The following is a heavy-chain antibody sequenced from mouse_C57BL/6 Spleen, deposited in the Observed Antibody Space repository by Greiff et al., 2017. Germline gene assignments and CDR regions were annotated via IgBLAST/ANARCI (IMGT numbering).Heavy chain of an antibody. J-gene: IGHJ4*01. CDR1: GYTFTSYG. Sequence: VQLQQSGAELARPGASVKLSCKASGYTFTSYGISWVKQRTGQGLEWIGEIYPRSGNTYYNEKFKGKATLTADKSSSTAYMELRSLTSEDSAVYFCAREGAMVTTGYYAMDYWGQGTSVTVSS. CDR3: AREGAMVTTGYYAMDY. V-gene: IGHV1-81*01. D-gene: IGHD2-2*01. CDR2: IYPRSGNT.